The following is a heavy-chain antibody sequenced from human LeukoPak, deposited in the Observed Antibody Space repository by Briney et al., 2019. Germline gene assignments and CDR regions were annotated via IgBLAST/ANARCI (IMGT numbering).Heavy chain of an antibody. J-gene: IGHJ4*02. CDR1: GGTFSSCA. Sequence: SVKVSCKASGGTFSSCAISWVRQAPGQGLEWMGGIIPIFGTANYAQKFQGRVTITTDESTSTAYMELSSLRSEDTAVYYCAVSPPSIAARLPRYDYWGQGTLVTVSS. D-gene: IGHD6-6*01. CDR2: IIPIFGTA. V-gene: IGHV1-69*05. CDR3: AVSPPSIAARLPRYDY.